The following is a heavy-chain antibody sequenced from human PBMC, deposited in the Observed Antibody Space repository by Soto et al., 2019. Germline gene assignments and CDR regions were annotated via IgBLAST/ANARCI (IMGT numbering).Heavy chain of an antibody. CDR2: ISYDGSNK. J-gene: IGHJ6*02. CDR3: AREGILSELYYDFWSGYPPGV. Sequence: GGSLSLSCAASGFTFSSYAMHWVRQAPGKGLEWVAVISYDGSNKYYADSVKGRFTISRDNSKNTLYLQMNSLRAEDTAVYYCAREGILSELYYDFWSGYPPGVWGQGTTVTVSS. CDR1: GFTFSSYA. V-gene: IGHV3-30-3*01. D-gene: IGHD3-3*01.